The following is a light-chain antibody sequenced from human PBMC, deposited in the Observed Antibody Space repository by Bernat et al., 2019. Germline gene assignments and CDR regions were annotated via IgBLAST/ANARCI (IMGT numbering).Light chain of an antibody. CDR1: SSDVGAYSS. CDR2: EVT. J-gene: IGLJ3*02. V-gene: IGLV2-8*01. Sequence: QSALTQPPSASGSPGQSITISCTGSSSDVGAYSSVSWYQQHPGKAPKLIIYEVTRRPSGVPDRFSGSTSGNTASLTVTGLQAEDEAIYYCGSYAGNQNGGFSGGTKLTVL. CDR3: GSYAGNQNGG.